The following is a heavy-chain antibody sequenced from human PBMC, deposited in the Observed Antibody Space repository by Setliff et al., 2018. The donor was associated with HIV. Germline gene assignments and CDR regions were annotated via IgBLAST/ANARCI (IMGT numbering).Heavy chain of an antibody. J-gene: IGHJ5*02. CDR2: INHSGSA. V-gene: IGHV4-34*01. Sequence: SETLSLTCAVYGGSFSGYYWSWIRQPPGKGLEWIGEINHSGSANYNPSLKSRVTISVDTSKNQFSLKLSSDDTAVYFCARARLQGIVTAVGPRDNCLDPWGQGTRVTVSS. CDR3: ARARLQGIVTAVGPRDNCLDP. D-gene: IGHD3-9*01. CDR1: GGSFSGYY.